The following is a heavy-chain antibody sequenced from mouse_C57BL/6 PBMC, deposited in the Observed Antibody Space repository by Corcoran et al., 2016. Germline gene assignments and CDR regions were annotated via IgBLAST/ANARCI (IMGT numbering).Heavy chain of an antibody. V-gene: IGHV1-26*01. Sequence: EVQLQQSGPELLKPGASVKISCKASGYTFTDYYMNWVKQSHGKSLVWIGDINPNNGGTSYNQKFKGTPTLTVDKSSSTAYMELRSLTSEYSAVYYCASDYDYSWYFDVGGTGTTVTVSA. D-gene: IGHD2-4*01. CDR3: ASDYDYSWYFDV. CDR2: INPNNGGT. CDR1: GYTFTDYY. J-gene: IGHJ1*03.